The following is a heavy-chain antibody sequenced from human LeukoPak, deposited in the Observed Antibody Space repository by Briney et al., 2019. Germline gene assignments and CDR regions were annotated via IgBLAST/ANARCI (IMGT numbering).Heavy chain of an antibody. D-gene: IGHD2-2*01. CDR2: IHHSGST. CDR1: GGSFSGYY. Sequence: SETLSLTCAVYGGSFSGYYWSWIRQPPGKGLACIGEIHHSGSTNYNPSLKSRVTISVDTSKNQFSLKLSSVTAADTAVYYCARQGYCTSTTNCSNAFDIWGQGTMVTVSS. J-gene: IGHJ3*02. CDR3: ARQGYCTSTTNCSNAFDI. V-gene: IGHV4-34*01.